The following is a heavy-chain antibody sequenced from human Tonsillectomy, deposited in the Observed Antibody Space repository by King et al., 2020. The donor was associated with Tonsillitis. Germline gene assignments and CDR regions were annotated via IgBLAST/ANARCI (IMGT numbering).Heavy chain of an antibody. CDR1: GDSIRTDNYL. V-gene: IGHV4-39*07. Sequence: VQLQESGPGLLKPSETLSLSCSVSGDSIRTDNYLWGWIRQPPGQGLEWIGSILHSGSTYYNPSLRSRVTISVDTSKNRFSLKVRSVTAADTAVYYCARHPIWWSASRSVWFDPWGQGTLVTVSS. CDR2: ILHSGST. CDR3: ARHPIWWSASRSVWFDP. D-gene: IGHD2-8*02. J-gene: IGHJ5*02.